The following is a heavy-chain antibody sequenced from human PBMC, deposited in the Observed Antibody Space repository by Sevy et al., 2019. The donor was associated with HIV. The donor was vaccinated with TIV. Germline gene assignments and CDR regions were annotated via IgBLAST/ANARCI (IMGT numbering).Heavy chain of an antibody. J-gene: IGHJ4*02. CDR1: GFTFSDYY. D-gene: IGHD5-12*01. V-gene: IGHV3-11*01. CDR3: ARDPSCYDLSSDY. CDR2: ISSSGSTI. Sequence: GGSLRLSCAASGFTFSDYYMSWIRQAPGKGLEWVSYISSSGSTIYYADSVKGRFTISSENAKNSLYLQMNSLRAEDTAVYYCARDPSCYDLSSDYWGQGTLVTVSS.